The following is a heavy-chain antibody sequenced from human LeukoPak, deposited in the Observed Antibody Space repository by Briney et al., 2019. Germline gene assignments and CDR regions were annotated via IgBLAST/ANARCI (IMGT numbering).Heavy chain of an antibody. D-gene: IGHD3-10*01. CDR3: ATSDGSGSYYNGLPFDY. V-gene: IGHV3-30*02. J-gene: IGHJ4*02. CDR1: GFTFSSYG. Sequence: GGSLRLSCAASGFTFSSYGMHWVRQAPGKGXXXXXXXXXDGSNKYYADSVKGRFTISRDNSKNTLYLQMNSLRAEDTAVYYCATSDGSGSYYNGLPFDYWGQGTLVTVSS. CDR2: XXXDGSNK.